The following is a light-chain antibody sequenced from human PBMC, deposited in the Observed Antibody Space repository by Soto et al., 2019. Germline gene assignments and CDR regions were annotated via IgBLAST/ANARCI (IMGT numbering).Light chain of an antibody. V-gene: IGKV3-11*01. CDR3: QQRSNWPSLT. CDR1: QSVGSY. Sequence: IAMSQSPGTLSLSPGERATLSCRASQSVGSYLAWYQHKPGQAPRLLISDASNRATGIPARFSGSGSETDFTLTISSLEPEDSAVYYCQQRSNWPSLTFGGGTKVDI. CDR2: DAS. J-gene: IGKJ4*01.